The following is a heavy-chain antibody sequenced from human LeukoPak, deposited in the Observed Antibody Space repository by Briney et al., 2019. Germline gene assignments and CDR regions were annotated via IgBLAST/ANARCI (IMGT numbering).Heavy chain of an antibody. CDR3: ARDLLFDY. D-gene: IGHD2/OR15-2a*01. CDR2: ISYDGSNK. CDR1: GFTFSSYG. J-gene: IGHJ4*02. V-gene: IGHV3-30*03. Sequence: PGRSLRLSCAASGFTFSSYGMHWVRQAPGKGLEWVAVISYDGSNKYYADSVKGRFTISRDNSKNTLYLQMNSLRAEDTAVYYCARDLLFDYWGQGTLVTVSS.